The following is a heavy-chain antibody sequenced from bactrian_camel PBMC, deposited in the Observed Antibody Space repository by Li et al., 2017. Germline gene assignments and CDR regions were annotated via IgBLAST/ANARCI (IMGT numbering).Heavy chain of an antibody. J-gene: IGHJ4*01. Sequence: VQLVESGGGLVQPGGSLGVSCVASGFTFGNYVMGWIRQAPGKGLEWVSSIYTGGGSTYYADSVKGRFTISKDNAKNTLYLQMYSLKPEDTALYFCDTLFAFRVDYWGQGTQVTV. CDR1: GFTFGNYV. CDR2: IYTGGGST. CDR3: DTLFAFRVDY. D-gene: IGHD2*01. V-gene: IGHV3S32*01.